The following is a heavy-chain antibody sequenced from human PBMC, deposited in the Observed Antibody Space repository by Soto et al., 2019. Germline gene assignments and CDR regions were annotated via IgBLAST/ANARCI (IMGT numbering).Heavy chain of an antibody. CDR1: GGSISSYY. CDR2: IYYSGST. J-gene: IGHJ4*02. D-gene: IGHD3-10*01. CDR3: ARLEDGSGSYYLDY. Sequence: QVQLQESGPGLVKPSETLSLTCTVSGGSISSYYWSWIRQPPGKGLEWIGYIYYSGSTNYNPSLKSRVTISVDTSKNQFSLKLSSVTAADTAVYYCARLEDGSGSYYLDYWGQGTLVTVSS. V-gene: IGHV4-59*08.